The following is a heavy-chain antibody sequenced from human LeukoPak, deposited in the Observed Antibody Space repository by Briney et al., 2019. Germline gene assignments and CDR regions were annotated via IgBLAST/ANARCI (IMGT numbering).Heavy chain of an antibody. J-gene: IGHJ4*02. D-gene: IGHD2-8*01. CDR3: ARRYCTNTYCHHFVY. V-gene: IGHV3-11*01. Sequence: GGSLRLSCAASGFSFSDYYMSWVRQAPGKGLEWVSYISSTGSAIYYADSVKGRFTISRDNAKNSVFLQMNSLRAEDTAVYYCARRYCTNTYCHHFVYWGQGTLVTVSS. CDR1: GFSFSDYY. CDR2: ISSTGSAI.